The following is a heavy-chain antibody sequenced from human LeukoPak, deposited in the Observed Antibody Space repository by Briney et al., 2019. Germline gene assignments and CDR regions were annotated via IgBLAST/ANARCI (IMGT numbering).Heavy chain of an antibody. D-gene: IGHD2-2*01. V-gene: IGHV4-34*01. J-gene: IGHJ5*02. CDR2: INHSGST. Sequence: SETLSLTCAVYGGSFSGYYWSWIRQPPGKGLEWIGEINHSGSTNYNPSLESRVTISVDTSKNQFSLKLSSVTAADTAVYYCARGFYCSSTSCSPNWFDPWGQGTLVTVSS. CDR1: GGSFSGYY. CDR3: ARGFYCSSTSCSPNWFDP.